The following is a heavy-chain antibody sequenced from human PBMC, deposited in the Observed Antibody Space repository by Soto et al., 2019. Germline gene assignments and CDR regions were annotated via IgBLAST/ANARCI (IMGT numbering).Heavy chain of an antibody. Sequence: EVQLVESGGGLVQPGGSLRLSCAASGFTFSSYSMNWVRQAPGKGLEWVSYISSSSSTIHYADSVKGRFTISRDNAKNSLYLQMNCMTAEDTAVYHCARYGSGDGYNFDYWCQGTLVTVSS. D-gene: IGHD5-12*01. V-gene: IGHV3-48*01. CDR3: ARYGSGDGYNFDY. CDR2: ISSSSSTI. CDR1: GFTFSSYS. J-gene: IGHJ4*02.